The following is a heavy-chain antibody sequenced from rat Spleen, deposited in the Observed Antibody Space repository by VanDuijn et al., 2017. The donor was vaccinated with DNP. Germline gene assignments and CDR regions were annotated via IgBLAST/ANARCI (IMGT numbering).Heavy chain of an antibody. CDR3: TTGDWEDYFDY. CDR1: GFTFSNFY. V-gene: IGHV5-27*01. J-gene: IGHJ2*01. D-gene: IGHD5-1*01. Sequence: EVQLVESGGGLVQPGRSLKLSCTASGFTFSNFYMAWVRQAPKKGLEWVATISTIGSTTYYPDSVKGRFTISRDNSKSSLYLQMDSLRSEDTATYYCTTGDWEDYFDYWGQGVMVTVSS. CDR2: ISTIGSTT.